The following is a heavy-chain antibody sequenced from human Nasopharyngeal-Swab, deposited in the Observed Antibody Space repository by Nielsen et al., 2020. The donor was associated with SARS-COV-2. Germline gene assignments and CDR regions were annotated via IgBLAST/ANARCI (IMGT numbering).Heavy chain of an antibody. V-gene: IGHV3-73*01. CDR2: IRSKANSYAT. J-gene: IGHJ4*02. D-gene: IGHD1-1*01. Sequence: GRQAPGKGLEWVGRIRSKANSYATAYAASVKGRFTISRDGSKNTAYLQMNSLKTEDTAVYYCRRGTDYWGQGTLVTVSS. CDR3: RRGTDY.